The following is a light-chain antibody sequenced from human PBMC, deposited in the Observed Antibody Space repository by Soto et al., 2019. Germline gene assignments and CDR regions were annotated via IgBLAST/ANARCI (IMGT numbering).Light chain of an antibody. Sequence: EIVLTQSPGTLSLSPGERATLSCRASQSVSSSYLAWYQQKPGQAPRLLIYGASSRATGIPDRFSGSGAGTDFTLNISRLEPEDFAVYYCQQYGSLPITFGQGTRLEIK. V-gene: IGKV3-20*01. CDR1: QSVSSSY. J-gene: IGKJ5*01. CDR3: QQYGSLPIT. CDR2: GAS.